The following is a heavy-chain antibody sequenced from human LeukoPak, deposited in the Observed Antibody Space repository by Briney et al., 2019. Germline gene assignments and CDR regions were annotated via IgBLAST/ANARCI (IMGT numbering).Heavy chain of an antibody. V-gene: IGHV3-7*05. Sequence: PGGSLRLSCAASGFTCSNYRMTWVRQAPGKGLEWVGHMSQDGVVKYYVDSVKGRFTISRDNAKNSLYLQMNSLRTEDTAVYYCARDILHPDYWGQGTLVTVSS. CDR2: MSQDGVVK. CDR3: ARDILHPDY. CDR1: GFTCSNYR. J-gene: IGHJ4*02.